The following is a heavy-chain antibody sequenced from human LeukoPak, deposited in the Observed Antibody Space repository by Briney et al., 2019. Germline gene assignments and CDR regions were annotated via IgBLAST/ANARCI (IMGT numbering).Heavy chain of an antibody. CDR3: ATWGLIVVVVAGFDY. D-gene: IGHD2-15*01. V-gene: IGHV3-23*01. Sequence: GGSLRLSCAASGFTSSSYAMSWVRQAPGKGLEWVSAISGSGGRTYYADSVKGRFTISRDNSKNTLYLQMNSLRAEDTAVYYCATWGLIVVVVAGFDYWGQGTLVTVSS. CDR1: GFTSSSYA. CDR2: ISGSGGRT. J-gene: IGHJ4*02.